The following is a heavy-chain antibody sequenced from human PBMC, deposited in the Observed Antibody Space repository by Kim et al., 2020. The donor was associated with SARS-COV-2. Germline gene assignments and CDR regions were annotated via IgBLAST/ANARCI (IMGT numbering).Heavy chain of an antibody. Sequence: GGSLILSCGASGCTFSDSAMHWVRPAFGKGRSWLGRIRSKGNGYVTDSSASVRGRVTLCRDDSRNSAYLQMNSLKTEATAVYYCTRVLGTTFACSDAVD. J-gene: IGHJ3*02. D-gene: IGHD1-1*01. CDR1: GCTFSDSA. CDR2: IRSKGNGYVT. V-gene: IGHV3-73*01. CDR3: TRVLGTTFACSDAVD.